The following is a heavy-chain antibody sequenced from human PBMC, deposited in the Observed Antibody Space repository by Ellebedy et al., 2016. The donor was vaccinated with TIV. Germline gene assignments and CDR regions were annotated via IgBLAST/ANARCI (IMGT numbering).Heavy chain of an antibody. Sequence: SGPTLVKPTQTLTLTCTFSGFSLSTSGVGVGWIRQPPGKALEWLALIYWDDDKRYSPSLKSRLAITKDTSENQVVLTVTNVDPLDTGTYYCAHRRLYNSVWYTFDYWGQGTLVTVSS. CDR1: GFSLSTSGVG. CDR2: IYWDDDK. J-gene: IGHJ4*02. V-gene: IGHV2-5*02. D-gene: IGHD6-19*01. CDR3: AHRRLYNSVWYTFDY.